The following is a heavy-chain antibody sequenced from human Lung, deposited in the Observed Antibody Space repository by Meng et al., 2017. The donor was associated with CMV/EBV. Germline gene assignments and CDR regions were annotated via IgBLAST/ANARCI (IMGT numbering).Heavy chain of an antibody. CDR3: ARIDFWSGIEVFDI. Sequence: GPXLVXPTQTLTLTCSFSGFLLSATGMRVSWIRQPPGGALEWLARIDWDDDKFYSPSLKTRLSISKDTSKNQVVLRMTNMDPVDTATYYCARIDFWSGIEVFDIWGQGXKVTVSS. CDR1: GFLLSATGMR. V-gene: IGHV2-70D*14. J-gene: IGHJ3*02. CDR2: IDWDDDK. D-gene: IGHD3-3*01.